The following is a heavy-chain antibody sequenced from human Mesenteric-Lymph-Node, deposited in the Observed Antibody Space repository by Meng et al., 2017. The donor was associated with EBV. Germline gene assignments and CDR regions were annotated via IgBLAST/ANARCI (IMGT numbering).Heavy chain of an antibody. CDR2: ISGSGGTR. D-gene: IGHD4-11*01. Sequence: EVQLVESGGGLVQPGGSLRLSCAASGYTFSDYWMHWVRQAPGKGLVWVSRISGSGGTRYYADSVKGRFSISRDNSGNTVYLQMNSLRVEDTAVYYCSNLPYSYWGQGTLVTVSS. CDR3: SNLPYSY. V-gene: IGHV3-23*04. J-gene: IGHJ4*02. CDR1: GYTFSDYW.